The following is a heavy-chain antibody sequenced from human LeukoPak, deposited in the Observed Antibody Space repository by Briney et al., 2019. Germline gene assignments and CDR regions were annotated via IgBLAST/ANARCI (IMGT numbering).Heavy chain of an antibody. CDR2: ISSGSTI. CDR3: ARQYAGRYYYDKYAFDI. D-gene: IGHD3-22*01. V-gene: IGHV3-11*01. Sequence: GGSLRLSCAASGFTFSDYYMSWIRQAPGKGLEWVSYISSGSTIYYADSVKGRFTISRDNAKNSLYLQMNSLRAEDTAVYYCARQYAGRYYYDKYAFDIWGQGTMVTVSS. CDR1: GFTFSDYY. J-gene: IGHJ3*02.